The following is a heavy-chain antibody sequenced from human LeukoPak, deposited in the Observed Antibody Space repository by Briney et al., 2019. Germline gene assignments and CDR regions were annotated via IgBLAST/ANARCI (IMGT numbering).Heavy chain of an antibody. CDR1: GFTVSSNY. CDR3: ARDLDGYNVFDY. V-gene: IGHV3-53*01. CDR2: IYSGGST. Sequence: GGSLRLSCAASGFTVSSNYMSWVRQAPGKGLEWVSVIYSGGSTYYADSVKGRFTISRDNSKNTLYLQMNSLRAEDTAVYYCARDLDGYNVFDYWGQGTLVTVSS. J-gene: IGHJ4*02. D-gene: IGHD5-24*01.